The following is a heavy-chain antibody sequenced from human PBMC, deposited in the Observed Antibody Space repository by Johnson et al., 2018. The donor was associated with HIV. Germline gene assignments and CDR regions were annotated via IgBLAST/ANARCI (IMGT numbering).Heavy chain of an antibody. D-gene: IGHD6-13*01. CDR3: ASVLAAAAMGAFDI. V-gene: IGHV3-66*03. J-gene: IGHJ3*02. CDR2: IYIGGST. Sequence: EVQLVESGGGLIQPGGSLRLSCAASGFTVSSNYMSWVRQAPGKGLEWVSVIYIGGSTYYADSVKGLFTISRDNSKNTLYLQINSLRAEDTAVYYCASVLAAAAMGAFDIWGQGTMVTVSS. CDR1: GFTVSSNY.